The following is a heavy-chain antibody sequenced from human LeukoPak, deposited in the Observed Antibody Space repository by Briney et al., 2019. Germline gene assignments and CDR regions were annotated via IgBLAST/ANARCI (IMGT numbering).Heavy chain of an antibody. Sequence: PGGSLRLSXAASGFTFSSYEMNWVRQAPGKGMEWVSYISSSGSTIYYADSVKGRFTISRDNAKNSLYLQMNSLRAEDTAVYYCARDRYYYDSSGYTNWGQGTLVTVSS. D-gene: IGHD3-22*01. CDR3: ARDRYYYDSSGYTN. J-gene: IGHJ4*02. CDR1: GFTFSSYE. CDR2: ISSSGSTI. V-gene: IGHV3-48*03.